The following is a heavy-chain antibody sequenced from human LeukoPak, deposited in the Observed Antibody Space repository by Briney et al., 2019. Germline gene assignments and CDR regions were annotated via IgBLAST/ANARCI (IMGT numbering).Heavy chain of an antibody. CDR3: ARDPTVVNYYYYGMDV. Sequence: PSETLSLTCAVSGDSIGDYYWSWVRQPPGKGLEWIGYMYKSGSSSYNPSLKSRVTMSVDASKNQFSLRLTSVTAADTAVYYCARDPTVVNYYYYGMDVWGQGTTVTVSS. CDR1: GDSIGDYY. D-gene: IGHD4-23*01. J-gene: IGHJ6*02. CDR2: MYKSGSS. V-gene: IGHV4-59*01.